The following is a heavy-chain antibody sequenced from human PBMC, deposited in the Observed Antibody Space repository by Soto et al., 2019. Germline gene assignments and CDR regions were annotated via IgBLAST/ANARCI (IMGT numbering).Heavy chain of an antibody. CDR1: GFTFANEV. V-gene: IGHV3-49*04. Sequence: LRLSCAISGFTFANEVIHWVRQAPGKGLEWGGFIRGERNGGAAEYVESVKGRVFISGDDSKSLAYLQINILKIEDTAVYYCAREGSHHSGPFDYWGQGMPVTVS. CDR2: IRGERNGGAA. CDR3: AREGSHHSGPFDY. J-gene: IGHJ4*02.